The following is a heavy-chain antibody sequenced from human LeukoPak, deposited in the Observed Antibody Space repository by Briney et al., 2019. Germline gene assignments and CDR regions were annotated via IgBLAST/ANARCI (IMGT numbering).Heavy chain of an antibody. J-gene: IGHJ3*02. D-gene: IGHD2-21*01. Sequence: SQTLSLTCAISGDSVSSNSADWNWIRQSPSRGLEWLGRTYYRSKWYNDYAVSVKSRITINPDTSKNQFSLQLSSVTPEDTAVYYCARSFFPGDDAFDIWGQGTMVTVSS. CDR2: TYYRSKWYN. CDR1: GDSVSSNSAD. V-gene: IGHV6-1*01. CDR3: ARSFFPGDDAFDI.